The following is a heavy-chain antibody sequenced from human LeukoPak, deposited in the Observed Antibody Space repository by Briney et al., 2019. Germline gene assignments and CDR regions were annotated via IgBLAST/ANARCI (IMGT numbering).Heavy chain of an antibody. CDR2: ISSSSSYI. J-gene: IGHJ4*02. CDR3: ARGWLRYFDWFAAPFDY. CDR1: GFTFSSHS. Sequence: PGGSLRLSCAASGFTFSSHSMNWVRQAPGKGLEWVSSISSSSSYIYYADSVKGRFTISRDNAKNSLYLQMNSLRAEDTAVYYCARGWLRYFDWFAAPFDYWGQGTLVTVSS. D-gene: IGHD3-9*01. V-gene: IGHV3-21*03.